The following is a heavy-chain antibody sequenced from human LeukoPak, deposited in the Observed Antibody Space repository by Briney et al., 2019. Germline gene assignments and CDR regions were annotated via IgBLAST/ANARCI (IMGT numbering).Heavy chain of an antibody. CDR3: ARRPTVTTPLTA. J-gene: IGHJ5*02. V-gene: IGHV3-66*01. CDR2: IYSGGST. Sequence: PGGSLRLSCAASGFTVSSNYMSWVRQAPGKGLAWVSVIYSGGSTYYADSVKGRFTISRDNSKNTLYLQMNSLRAEDTAVYYCARRPTVTTPLTAWGQGTLVTVSS. D-gene: IGHD4-17*01. CDR1: GFTVSSNY.